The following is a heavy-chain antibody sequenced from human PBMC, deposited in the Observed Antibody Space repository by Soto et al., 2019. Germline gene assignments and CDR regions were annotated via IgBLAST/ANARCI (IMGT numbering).Heavy chain of an antibody. CDR1: GGTFDRHT. Sequence: SVKVSCKASGGTFDRHTINWVRQAPGQGLEWMGGIIPIFSTPKYAQKFQGRVMLTADRSTSTAYMELSSLRYEDTAVYYCARGGLQAQGVQYNHYAMDVWGQGTTVTVSS. V-gene: IGHV1-69*06. J-gene: IGHJ6*02. CDR2: IIPIFSTP. D-gene: IGHD4-4*01. CDR3: ARGGLQAQGVQYNHYAMDV.